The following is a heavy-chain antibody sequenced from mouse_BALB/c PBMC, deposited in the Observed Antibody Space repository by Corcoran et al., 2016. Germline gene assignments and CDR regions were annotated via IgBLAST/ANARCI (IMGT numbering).Heavy chain of an antibody. CDR2: IYPGSGNT. CDR1: GYTFTDYY. D-gene: IGHD1-1*01. CDR3: ARCPNYYGSSHWYFDV. J-gene: IGHJ1*01. Sequence: QIQLQQSGPELVKPGASVKISCKASGYTFTDYYINWVKQKPGQGLEWIGWIYPGSGNTKYNEKFKGKATLTVDTSSSTAYMQLSSLTSEDTAVYFCARCPNYYGSSHWYFDVWGAGTTVTVSS. V-gene: IGHV1-84*02.